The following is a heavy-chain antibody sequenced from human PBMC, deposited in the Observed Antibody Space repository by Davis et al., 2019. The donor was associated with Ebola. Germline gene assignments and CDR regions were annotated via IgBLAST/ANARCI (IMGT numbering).Heavy chain of an antibody. J-gene: IGHJ6*02. V-gene: IGHV3-33*01. CDR3: VSGDGRGSSYDMDV. D-gene: IGHD5-12*01. Sequence: GESLKISCAASGFTFSSYGMHWVRQAPGKGLEWVAVIWYDGSNKYYADSVKGRFTISRDNPKNTLYLQMNSLRAEDTAVYYCVSGDGRGSSYDMDVWGQGTTVTVSS. CDR1: GFTFSSYG. CDR2: IWYDGSNK.